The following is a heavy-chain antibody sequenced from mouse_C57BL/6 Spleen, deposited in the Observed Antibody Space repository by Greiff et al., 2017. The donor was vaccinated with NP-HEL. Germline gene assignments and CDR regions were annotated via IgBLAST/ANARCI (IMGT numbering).Heavy chain of an antibody. CDR2: IDPETGGT. Sequence: VQLQQSGAELVRPGASVTLSCKASGYTFTDYEMHWVKQTPVHGLEWIGAIDPETGGTAYNQKFKGKAILTADKSSSTAYMELRSLTSEDSAVYYCTRTDWGYAMDYWGQGTSVTVSS. J-gene: IGHJ4*01. CDR3: TRTDWGYAMDY. CDR1: GYTFTDYE. D-gene: IGHD4-1*01. V-gene: IGHV1-15*01.